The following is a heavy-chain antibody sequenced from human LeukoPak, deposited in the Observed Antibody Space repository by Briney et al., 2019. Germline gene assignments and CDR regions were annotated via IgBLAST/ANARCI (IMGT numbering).Heavy chain of an antibody. V-gene: IGHV3-7*05. Sequence: PGRSLRLSCAASGFTLSSYWMNWVRQAPGKGLEWVANIKQDGTETYYVDSVKGRFTISRDNAKNSLYLQMSSLRAEDTAVYYCVKGLHGMDVWGQGTTVTVSS. CDR1: GFTLSSYW. CDR3: VKGLHGMDV. CDR2: IKQDGTET. J-gene: IGHJ6*02.